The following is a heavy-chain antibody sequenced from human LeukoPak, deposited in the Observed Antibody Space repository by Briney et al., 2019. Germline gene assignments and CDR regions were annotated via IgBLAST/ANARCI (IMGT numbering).Heavy chain of an antibody. Sequence: SVKVSCKASGGTFSSYAISWVRQAPGQGLEWMGGIIPIFGTANYAQKFQGRVTITADKSTSTAYMELSSLRSEDTAVYYCARAGEYYDFWSGYYPILDYWGQGTLVTVSS. J-gene: IGHJ4*02. CDR2: IIPIFGTA. CDR1: GGTFSSYA. CDR3: ARAGEYYDFWSGYYPILDY. D-gene: IGHD3-3*01. V-gene: IGHV1-69*06.